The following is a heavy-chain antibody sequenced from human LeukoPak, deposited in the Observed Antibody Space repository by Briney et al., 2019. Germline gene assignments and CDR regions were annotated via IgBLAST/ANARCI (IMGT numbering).Heavy chain of an antibody. CDR1: GFTFRSYA. CDR3: AKDSQPYSSGWYYFDY. CDR2: ISWNSGSI. D-gene: IGHD6-19*01. V-gene: IGHV3-9*03. J-gene: IGHJ4*02. Sequence: GGSLRLSCAASGFTFRSYAMSWVGQAPGKGLEGVSGISWNSGSIGYADSVKGRFTISRDNAKNSLYLQMNSLRAEDMALYYWAKDSQPYSSGWYYFDYWGQGTLVTVSS.